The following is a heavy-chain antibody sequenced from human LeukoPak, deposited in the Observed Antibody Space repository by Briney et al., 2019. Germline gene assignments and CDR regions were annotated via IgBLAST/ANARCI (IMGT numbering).Heavy chain of an antibody. Sequence: GGSLRLSCAASGFTFSSYEMNWVRQAPGKGLEWVSYISSSGSTIYYADSVKGRFTISRDNAKNSLYLQMNSLRAEDTAVYYCARARGLLGVVELAFDIWGQGTMVTASS. CDR3: ARARGLLGVVELAFDI. J-gene: IGHJ3*02. CDR1: GFTFSSYE. V-gene: IGHV3-48*03. CDR2: ISSSGSTI. D-gene: IGHD3-22*01.